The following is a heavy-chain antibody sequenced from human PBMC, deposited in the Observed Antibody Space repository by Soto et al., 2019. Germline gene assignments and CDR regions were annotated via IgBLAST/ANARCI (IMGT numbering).Heavy chain of an antibody. D-gene: IGHD6-19*01. Sequence: TGWSLRLSCAASGFTFSTYAMSWVRQAPGKGLEWVSAISGSGGSTYYADSVKGRFTISRDNSKNTLYLQMNSLRAEDTAVYYCAKGSQWLRDWFDPWGQGTLVTVSS. CDR1: GFTFSTYA. CDR2: ISGSGGST. V-gene: IGHV3-23*01. CDR3: AKGSQWLRDWFDP. J-gene: IGHJ5*02.